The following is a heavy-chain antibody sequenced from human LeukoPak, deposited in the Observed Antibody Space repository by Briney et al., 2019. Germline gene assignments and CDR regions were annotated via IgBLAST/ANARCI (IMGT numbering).Heavy chain of an antibody. Sequence: KPSETLSLTCTVSGYSISSGYYWGWIRQPPGKGLEWIGSIYHSGSTYYNPSLKSRVTISVDTSKNQFSLKLSSVTAADTAVYYCAREGGRWLQSSFDYWGQGTLVTVSS. J-gene: IGHJ4*02. CDR1: GYSISSGYY. D-gene: IGHD5-24*01. CDR3: AREGGRWLQSSFDY. CDR2: IYHSGST. V-gene: IGHV4-38-2*02.